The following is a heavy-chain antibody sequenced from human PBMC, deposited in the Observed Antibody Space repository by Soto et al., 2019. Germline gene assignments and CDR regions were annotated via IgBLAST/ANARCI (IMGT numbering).Heavy chain of an antibody. V-gene: IGHV4-59*08. CDR2: IYYSGST. Sequence: SETLSLTCTVSGGSIRSYYWCWIRHPPGKGLEWIGYIYYSGSTNYNPSLKSRVTISVDTSKNQFTLKLSSVTAADTAVYYCARHPSRRYYDSSGYYYPLVYGMDVWGQGTTVT. CDR1: GGSIRSYY. J-gene: IGHJ6*02. CDR3: ARHPSRRYYDSSGYYYPLVYGMDV. D-gene: IGHD3-22*01.